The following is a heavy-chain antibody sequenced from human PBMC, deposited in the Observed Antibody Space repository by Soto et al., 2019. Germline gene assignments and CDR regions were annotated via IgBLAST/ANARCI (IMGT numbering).Heavy chain of an antibody. J-gene: IGHJ5*01. CDR2: ISGSGGST. CDR3: AKVSGVVVVAATPCYS. D-gene: IGHD2-15*01. V-gene: IGHV3-23*01. Sequence: GGSLRLSCAASGFTFSSYAMSWVRQAPGKGLEWVSAISGSGGSTYYADSVKGRFTISRDNSKNTLYLQMNSLRAEDTAVYYCAKVSGVVVVAATPCYSRGQRNPLTVSS. CDR1: GFTFSSYA.